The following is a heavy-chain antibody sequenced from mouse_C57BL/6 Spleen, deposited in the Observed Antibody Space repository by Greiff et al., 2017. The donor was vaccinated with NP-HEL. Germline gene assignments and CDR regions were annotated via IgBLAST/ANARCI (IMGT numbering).Heavy chain of an antibody. D-gene: IGHD3-1*01. J-gene: IGHJ4*01. CDR3: ARIGDHYYAMDY. CDR2: IYPGDGDT. V-gene: IGHV1-82*01. Sequence: VQLQQSGPELVKPGASVKISCKASGYAFSSSWMNWVKQRPGKGLEWIGRIYPGDGDTNYNGKFKGKATLTADKSSSTAYMQLSSLTSEDSAVYFCARIGDHYYAMDYWGQGTSVTVSS. CDR1: GYAFSSSW.